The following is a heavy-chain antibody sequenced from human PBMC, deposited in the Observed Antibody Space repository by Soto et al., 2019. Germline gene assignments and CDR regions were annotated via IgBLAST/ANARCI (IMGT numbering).Heavy chain of an antibody. Sequence: QVQLVQSGDEVKKPGASVKVSCKASGYIFVNYGIAWVRQAPGQGLEWMGWISPYTGNTHSATKVQGRLTMTTDTTTSTDYMDLGNLTSYNTAVYYYVMVDNYVTPTPQDVWGKGTTAPVSS. CDR2: ISPYTGNT. J-gene: IGHJ6*04. V-gene: IGHV1-18*01. D-gene: IGHD3-16*01. CDR1: GYIFVNYG. CDR3: VMVDNYVTPTPQDV.